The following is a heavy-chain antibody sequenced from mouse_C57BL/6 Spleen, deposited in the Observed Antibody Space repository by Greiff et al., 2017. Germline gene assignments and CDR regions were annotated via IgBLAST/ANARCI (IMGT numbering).Heavy chain of an antibody. CDR2: IYPGDGDT. CDR3: ARTANWYAMDY. V-gene: IGHV1-80*01. Sequence: VKVVESGAELVKPGASVKISCKASGYAFSSYWMNWVKQRPGKGLEWIGQIYPGDGDTNYNGKFKGKATLTADKSSSTAYMQLSSLTSEDSAVYFCARTANWYAMDYWGQGTSVTVSS. J-gene: IGHJ4*01. CDR1: GYAFSSYW. D-gene: IGHD4-1*01.